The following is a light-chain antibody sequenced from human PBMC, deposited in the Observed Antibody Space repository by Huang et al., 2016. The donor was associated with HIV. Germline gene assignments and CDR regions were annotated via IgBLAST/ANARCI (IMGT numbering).Light chain of an antibody. CDR2: VAS. CDR3: QQLNSYPIT. CDR1: QGIANL. J-gene: IGKJ5*01. V-gene: IGKV1-9*01. Sequence: IQLTQSPLSLSASIGDRVTITCLASQGIANLLAWYQQKEGEAPKVLIYVASTLQNGVPSRFSGSGSGTNFTLTINSLQPEDFATYYCQQLNSYPITFGQGTRVDIK.